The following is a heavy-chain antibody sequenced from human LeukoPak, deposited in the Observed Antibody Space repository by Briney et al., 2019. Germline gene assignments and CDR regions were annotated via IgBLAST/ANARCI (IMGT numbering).Heavy chain of an antibody. Sequence: GASVKVSCKASGGTFSSYAISWVRQAPGQGLEWMGGIIPIFGTANYAQKFQGRVTMTRDMSTSTVYMELSSLRSDDTAVYYCARGDDQHWGAFDIWGQGTMVTVSS. V-gene: IGHV1-69*05. J-gene: IGHJ3*02. CDR1: GGTFSSYA. CDR3: ARGDDQHWGAFDI. CDR2: IIPIFGTA. D-gene: IGHD3-16*01.